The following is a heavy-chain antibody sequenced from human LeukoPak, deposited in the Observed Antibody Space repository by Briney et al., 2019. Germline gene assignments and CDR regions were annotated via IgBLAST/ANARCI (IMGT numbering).Heavy chain of an antibody. D-gene: IGHD3-22*01. CDR2: ISYDGSNK. CDR3: ARDRAYYDSSGYPDY. V-gene: IGHV3-30-3*01. Sequence: QPGRSLRLSCAASGFTFSSYAMHWVRQAPGKGLEWVAVISYDGSNKYYADSVKGRFTISRDNSKNTLYLQMNSLRAEDTAVYYCARDRAYYDSSGYPDYWGQGTLVTVSS. J-gene: IGHJ4*02. CDR1: GFTFSSYA.